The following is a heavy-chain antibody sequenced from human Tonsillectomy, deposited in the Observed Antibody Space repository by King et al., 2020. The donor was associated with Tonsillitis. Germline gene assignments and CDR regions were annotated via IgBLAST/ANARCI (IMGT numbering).Heavy chain of an antibody. CDR2: ISGTGVNT. Sequence: VQLVESGGGLVRPGGSLRLSCAASGFSFRSYAMSWVRQAPGKGLEWVSGISGTGVNTYHSDSVKGRFTISRDNSENTLYLQMNSLSVEDTAVYYCARPLGALDFWGQGTLVTVSS. CDR1: GFSFRSYA. CDR3: ARPLGALDF. V-gene: IGHV3-23*04. J-gene: IGHJ4*02.